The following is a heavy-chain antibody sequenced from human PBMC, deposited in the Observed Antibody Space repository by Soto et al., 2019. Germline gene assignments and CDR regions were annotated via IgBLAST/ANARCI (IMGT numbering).Heavy chain of an antibody. Sequence: SDTLSLTCTVSCDSINSGGYYWTWIRQHPGKGLVWIGYIYYSGTAYYNPSLKSRITISVDTSKNQFSLKLSSVTAADTAVYYCARRGFSTSWSIYYFDYWGQGTLVTVSS. D-gene: IGHD2-2*01. CDR1: CDSINSGGYY. CDR3: ARRGFSTSWSIYYFDY. J-gene: IGHJ4*02. V-gene: IGHV4-31*03. CDR2: IYYSGTA.